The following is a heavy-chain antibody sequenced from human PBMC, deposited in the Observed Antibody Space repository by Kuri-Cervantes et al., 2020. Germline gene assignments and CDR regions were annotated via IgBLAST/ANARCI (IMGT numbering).Heavy chain of an antibody. J-gene: IGHJ6*02. CDR2: ISSSSSYI. CDR3: ARDANVYYYYGMDV. Sequence: ETLSLTCAASGFTVSSNYMSWVRQAPGKGLEWVSSISSSSSYIYYADSVKGRFTISRDNAKNSLYLQMNSLRAEDTAVYYCARDANVYYYYGMDVWGQGTTVTVSS. CDR1: GFTVSSNY. V-gene: IGHV3-21*01.